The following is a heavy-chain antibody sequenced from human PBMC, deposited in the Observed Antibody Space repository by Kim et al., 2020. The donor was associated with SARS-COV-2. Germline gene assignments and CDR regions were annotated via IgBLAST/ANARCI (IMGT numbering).Heavy chain of an antibody. CDR2: INHSGST. Sequence: SETLSLTCAVYGGSFSGYYWSWIRQPPGKGLEWIGEINHSGSTNYNPSLKSRVTISVDTSKNQFSLKLSSVTAADTAVYYCARGEYYSGYGVYYHGMDVWGQGTTVTVSS. CDR1: GGSFSGYY. D-gene: IGHD5-12*01. J-gene: IGHJ6*02. CDR3: ARGEYYSGYGVYYHGMDV. V-gene: IGHV4-34*01.